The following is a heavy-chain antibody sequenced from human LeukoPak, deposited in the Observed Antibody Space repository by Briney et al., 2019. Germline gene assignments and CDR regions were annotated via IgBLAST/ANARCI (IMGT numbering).Heavy chain of an antibody. CDR2: ISAYNGNT. CDR1: GYTFTTYG. V-gene: IGHV1-18*01. CDR3: ARSRGTGFIFDY. J-gene: IGHJ4*02. D-gene: IGHD3-10*01. Sequence: ASVKVSCKASGYTFTTYGISWVRQAPGQGLEWMGWISAYNGNTNYAQKLQGRVTMTTDTSTSTAYMELRSLRSDDTAVYYCARSRGTGFIFDYWGQGALVTVSS.